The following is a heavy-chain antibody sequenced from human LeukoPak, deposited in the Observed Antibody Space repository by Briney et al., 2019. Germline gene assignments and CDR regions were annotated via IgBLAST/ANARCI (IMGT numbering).Heavy chain of an antibody. V-gene: IGHV3-30*02. D-gene: IGHD3-3*01. J-gene: IGHJ4*02. CDR3: ARDYDFWSGYYAPTRGYFGY. CDR2: IRYDGSNK. Sequence: GGSLRLSCAASGFTFSGSGMHWVRQAPGKGLEWVTFIRYDGSNKYYTDSVKGRFTISRDNSKNTLYLQMDSLRAEDTAVYYCARDYDFWSGYYAPTRGYFGYWGQGTLVTVSS. CDR1: GFTFSGSG.